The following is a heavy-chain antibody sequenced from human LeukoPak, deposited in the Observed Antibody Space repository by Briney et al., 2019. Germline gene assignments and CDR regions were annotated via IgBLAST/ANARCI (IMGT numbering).Heavy chain of an antibody. CDR1: GFTLSSYA. J-gene: IGHJ4*02. CDR3: AKGPWPMITFETNYFDY. CDR2: ISGSGGST. V-gene: IGHV3-23*01. Sequence: GGSLRLSCAASGFTLSSYAMSWVRQPPGKGLEWVSAISGSGGSTYYADSVKGRFTISRDNTKNTLYLQMNSLRAEDTPGYYSAKGPWPMITFETNYFDYWGQGTLVTVSS. D-gene: IGHD3-16*01.